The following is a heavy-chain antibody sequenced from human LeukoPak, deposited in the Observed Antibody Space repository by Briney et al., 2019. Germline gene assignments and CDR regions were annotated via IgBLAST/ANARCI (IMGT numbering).Heavy chain of an antibody. J-gene: IGHJ6*02. CDR3: ARVTRTVASGMDV. V-gene: IGHV4-59*01. CDR2: INYSGST. D-gene: IGHD4-23*01. Sequence: PSETLSLTCTVSGGSISSYYWSWIRQPPGKGLEWIGYINYSGSTNYNPSLKSRVTISVDTSKNQFSLKLSSVTAADTAVYYCARVTRTVASGMDVWGQGTTVTVSS. CDR1: GGSISSYY.